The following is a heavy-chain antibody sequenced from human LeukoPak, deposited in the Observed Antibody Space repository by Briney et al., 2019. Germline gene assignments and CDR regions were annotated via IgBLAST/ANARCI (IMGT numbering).Heavy chain of an antibody. J-gene: IGHJ4*02. CDR3: ARHLYGDYANFDY. D-gene: IGHD4-17*01. CDR1: GYTFTGYY. CDR2: INPNSGGT. Sequence: GASVKVSCKASGYTFTGYYMHWVRQAPGQGLEWMGWINPNSGGTNYAQKFQGRVTMTRDTSISTAYMELSRLRSDDTAVYYCARHLYGDYANFDYWGQGTLVTVSS. V-gene: IGHV1-2*02.